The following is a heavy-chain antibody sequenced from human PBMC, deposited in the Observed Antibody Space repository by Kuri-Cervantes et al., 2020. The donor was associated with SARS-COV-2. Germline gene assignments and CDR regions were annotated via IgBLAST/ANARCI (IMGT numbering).Heavy chain of an antibody. D-gene: IGHD2-2*02. CDR2: IYYSGST. Sequence: SETLSPTCPVSGGPISSSSYYWGWIRQPPGRGLEWIGSIYYSGSTYYNPSLKSRVTISVDTSKNQFSLKLSSVTAADTAVYYGAGPAAIRPNYYYYYMDVWGKGTTVTVSS. V-gene: IGHV4-39*01. CDR1: GGPISSSSYY. J-gene: IGHJ6*03. CDR3: AGPAAIRPNYYYYYMDV.